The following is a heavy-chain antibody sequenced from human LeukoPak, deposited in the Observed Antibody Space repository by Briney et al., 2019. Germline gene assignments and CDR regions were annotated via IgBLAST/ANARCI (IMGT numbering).Heavy chain of an antibody. Sequence: PGGSLRLSCAASGFTFSSYAMSWVRQAPGKGLEWVSAIRGSDGSTYYADSVKGRFTISRDNSKNTLYLQMNSLRVEDTAVYCCATLSGPGETLDFWGQGTLVTVSS. CDR3: ATLSGPGETLDF. D-gene: IGHD3-16*01. J-gene: IGHJ4*02. CDR1: GFTFSSYA. CDR2: IRGSDGST. V-gene: IGHV3-23*01.